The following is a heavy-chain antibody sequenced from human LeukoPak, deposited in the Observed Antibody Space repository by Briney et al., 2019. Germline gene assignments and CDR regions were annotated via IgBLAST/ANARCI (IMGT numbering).Heavy chain of an antibody. V-gene: IGHV3-11*01. Sequence: GGSLRLSCAASGFTFSDYYMSWIRQAPGKGLEWVSYITSSGDTIYYADSVKGRFTISRDNANNSVYLQMNSLRAEDTAMYYCARKVFPLSGVFIVGGWSAPGGKGTLAT. J-gene: IGHJ5*02. CDR3: ARKVFPLSGVFIVGGWSAP. D-gene: IGHD3-3*01. CDR1: GFTFSDYY. CDR2: ITSSGDTI.